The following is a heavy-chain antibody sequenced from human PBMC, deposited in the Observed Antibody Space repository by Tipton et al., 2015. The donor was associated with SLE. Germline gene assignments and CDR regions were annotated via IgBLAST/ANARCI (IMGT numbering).Heavy chain of an antibody. CDR2: IYHSGSI. CDR3: ARGLAFDY. J-gene: IGHJ4*02. CDR1: GYSITSDNY. Sequence: TLSLTCVVSGYSITSDNYWDWIRQPPGKGLEWIGSIYHSGSIYYNPSLKSRVTISVDTSKNQFSLKLSSVTAADTAVYYCARGLAFDYWGQGTLVTVSS. D-gene: IGHD6-19*01. V-gene: IGHV4-38-2*01.